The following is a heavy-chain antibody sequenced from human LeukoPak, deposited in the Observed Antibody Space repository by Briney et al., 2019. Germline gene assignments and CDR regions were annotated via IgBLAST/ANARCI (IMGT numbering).Heavy chain of an antibody. CDR3: AKAQSGYSNLEY. CDR1: GFNFNNFA. CDR2: MTGPADTT. D-gene: IGHD4-11*01. J-gene: IGHJ4*02. V-gene: IGHV3-23*01. Sequence: GGSLRLSCAASGFNFNNFAMSWVRQAPGKGPEWLSAMTGPADTTYYAESVKGRFTISRDYSKSMVYLQMNSLRVEDTAIYYCAKAQSGYSNLEYWGQGTLVTISS.